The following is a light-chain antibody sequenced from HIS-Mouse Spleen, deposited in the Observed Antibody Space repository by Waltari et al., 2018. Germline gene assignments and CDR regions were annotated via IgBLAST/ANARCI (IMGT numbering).Light chain of an antibody. V-gene: IGLV2-11*01. CDR3: CSYAGSYTPWV. CDR2: DVS. J-gene: IGLJ3*02. Sequence: QSALTQPRSVSGSPGQSVTISCTGTSSGVGGYNYVSWYQQHPGKAPKLMIYDVSKRPSGVPDRFSGSKSGNTASLTISGLQAEDEADYYCCSYAGSYTPWVFGGGTKLTVL. CDR1: SSGVGGYNY.